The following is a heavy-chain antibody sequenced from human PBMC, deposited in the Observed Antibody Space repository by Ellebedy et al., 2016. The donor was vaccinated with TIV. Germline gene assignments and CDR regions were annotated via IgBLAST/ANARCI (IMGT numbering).Heavy chain of an antibody. Sequence: MPGGSLRLSCSVSGDSISSYYWSWIRQPPGKGLEWIGYIYYTGSTNYNPSLKSRVTISVDTSKNQFSLKLTSVTAADTDVYYCARGGRITMIRGGAFDYWGQGTLVTVSS. CDR1: GDSISSYY. CDR3: ARGGRITMIRGGAFDY. V-gene: IGHV4-59*01. CDR2: IYYTGST. J-gene: IGHJ4*02. D-gene: IGHD3-10*01.